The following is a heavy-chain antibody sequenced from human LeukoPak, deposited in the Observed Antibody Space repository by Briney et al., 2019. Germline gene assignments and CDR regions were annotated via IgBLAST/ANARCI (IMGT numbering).Heavy chain of an antibody. CDR3: ARGLTMVRGVIINY. D-gene: IGHD3-10*01. CDR1: GYTFTSYD. J-gene: IGHJ4*02. CDR2: MNPNSGNT. Sequence: GASVKVSCKASGYTFTSYDINWVRQATGQGLEWMGWMNPNSGNTGYAQKFQGRVTMTRNTSISAAYMELSSLRSEDTAVYYCARGLTMVRGVIINYWGQGTLVTVSS. V-gene: IGHV1-8*01.